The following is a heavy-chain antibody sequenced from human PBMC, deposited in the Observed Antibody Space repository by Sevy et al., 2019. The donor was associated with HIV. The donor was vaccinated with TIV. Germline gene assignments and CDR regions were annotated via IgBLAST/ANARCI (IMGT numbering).Heavy chain of an antibody. CDR2: ISAYNGNT. J-gene: IGHJ6*02. Sequence: ASVKVSCKASGYTFTSYGISWVRQAPGQGLEWMGWISAYNGNTNYAQKLQGRVTMTTDTPTSTAYMELRNLRSDDTAVYYCARVKGEVAAAGSLYYYYYGMDVWGQGTTVTVSS. D-gene: IGHD6-13*01. CDR1: GYTFTSYG. CDR3: ARVKGEVAAAGSLYYYYYGMDV. V-gene: IGHV1-18*01.